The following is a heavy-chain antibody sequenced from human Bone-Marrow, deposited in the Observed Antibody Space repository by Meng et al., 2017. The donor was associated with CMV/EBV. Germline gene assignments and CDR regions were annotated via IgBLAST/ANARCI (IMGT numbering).Heavy chain of an antibody. CDR1: GGTFSSYT. J-gene: IGHJ6*02. V-gene: IGHV1-69*05. CDR3: AGDFYDFWSGYYIPWRRNYYYYGMDV. D-gene: IGHD3-3*01. Sequence: SVKVSCKASGGTFSSYTISWVRQAPGQGLEWMGGIIPIFGTANYAQKFQGRVTITTDESTSTAYMELSSLGSEDTAVYYCAGDFYDFWSGYYIPWRRNYYYYGMDVWGQGTTVTVSS. CDR2: IIPIFGTA.